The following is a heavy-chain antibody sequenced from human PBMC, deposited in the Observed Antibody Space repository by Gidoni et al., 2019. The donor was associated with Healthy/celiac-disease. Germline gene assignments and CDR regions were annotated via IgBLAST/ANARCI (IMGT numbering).Heavy chain of an antibody. CDR3: ARDMDTAMDTLYYYYGMDV. CDR1: GFTFSSYE. CDR2: ISSSGSTI. V-gene: IGHV3-48*03. J-gene: IGHJ6*02. Sequence: EVQLVESGGGLVQPGGSLRLSCAASGFTFSSYEMNWVRQAPGKGLEWVSYISSSGSTIYYADSVKGRFTISRDNAKNSLYLQMNSLRAEDTAVYYCARDMDTAMDTLYYYYGMDVWGQGTTVTVSS. D-gene: IGHD5-18*01.